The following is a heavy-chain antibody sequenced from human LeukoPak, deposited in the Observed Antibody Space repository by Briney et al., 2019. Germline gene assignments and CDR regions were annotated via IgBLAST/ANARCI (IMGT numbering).Heavy chain of an antibody. CDR1: GFTFTSYS. Sequence: GGSLRLSCAASGFTFTSYSSTWVRQAPGKGLEWVSSISSDSTYIYYADSVKGRFTISRDNAKNSLYLQMNSLRAEDTALYFCAKGRSQYTRNNPDYWGQGTLVTVSS. J-gene: IGHJ4*02. V-gene: IGHV3-21*04. CDR3: AKGRSQYTRNNPDY. D-gene: IGHD6-6*01. CDR2: ISSDSTYI.